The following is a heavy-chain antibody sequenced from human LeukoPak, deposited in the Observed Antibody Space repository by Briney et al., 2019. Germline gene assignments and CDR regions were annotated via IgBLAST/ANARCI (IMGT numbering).Heavy chain of an antibody. Sequence: ASVKVSRKASGYTFTGYYMHWVRQAPGQGLEWMGWINPNSGGTNYAQKFQGRVTMTWDTSISTAYMELSRLRSDDTAVYYCTRHWSTGNSFYRFDFWGQGTLVTVSS. CDR1: GYTFTGYY. V-gene: IGHV1-2*02. CDR2: INPNSGGT. D-gene: IGHD4-23*01. J-gene: IGHJ4*02. CDR3: TRHWSTGNSFYRFDF.